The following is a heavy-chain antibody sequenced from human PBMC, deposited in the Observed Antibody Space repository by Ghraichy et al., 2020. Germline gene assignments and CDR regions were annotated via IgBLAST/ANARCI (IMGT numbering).Heavy chain of an antibody. V-gene: IGHV3-23*01. CDR3: AKDDRYDSSGLIDY. CDR2: ISGSGGSK. CDR1: GFTFSSYA. J-gene: IGHJ4*02. Sequence: GGSLRLSCAASGFTFSSYAMSWVRQAPGKGLEWVSAISGSGGSKYYADSVKGRFTISRDNSKNPLYLQMNSMRAEATAVYYCAKDDRYDSSGLIDYWSQGTLVIVSP. D-gene: IGHD3-22*01.